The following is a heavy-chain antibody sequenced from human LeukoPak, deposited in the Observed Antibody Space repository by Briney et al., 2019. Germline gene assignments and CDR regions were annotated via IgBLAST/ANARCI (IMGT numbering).Heavy chain of an antibody. CDR1: GGSISSSSYY. J-gene: IGHJ4*02. V-gene: IGHV4-39*01. CDR2: IYYSGST. D-gene: IGHD6-13*01. CDR3: ASRSSWYGVDY. Sequence: SETLSLTCTVSGGSISSSSYYWGWIRQPPGKGLGWIGSIYYSGSTYYNPSLKSRVTISVDTSKNQFSLKLSSVTAADSAVYYCASRSSWYGVDYWGQGTLVTVSS.